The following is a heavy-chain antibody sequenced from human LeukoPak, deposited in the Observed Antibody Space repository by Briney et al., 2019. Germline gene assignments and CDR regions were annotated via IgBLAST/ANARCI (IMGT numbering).Heavy chain of an antibody. CDR1: GGTFSSYA. D-gene: IGHD3-9*01. Sequence: SVKVSCKASGGTFSSYAISWVRQAPGQGLEWMGGIIPIFGTANYAQKFQGRVTITADESTSTAYMELSSLRSEDTAVYYCARYILTGYYNKGNYFDYWGQGTLVIVSS. CDR2: IIPIFGTA. J-gene: IGHJ4*02. CDR3: ARYILTGYYNKGNYFDY. V-gene: IGHV1-69*13.